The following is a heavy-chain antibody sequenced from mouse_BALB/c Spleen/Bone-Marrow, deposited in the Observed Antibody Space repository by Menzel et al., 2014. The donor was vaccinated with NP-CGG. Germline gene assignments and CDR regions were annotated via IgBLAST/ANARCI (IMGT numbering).Heavy chain of an antibody. D-gene: IGHD2-1*01. CDR1: GSTFSNYG. CDR3: VRGNYGNYVDYFDF. Sequence: EVQLVESGGGLVQPGGSLKLSCAASGSTFSNYGMSWVRQTPDKRLELVATINGNGGSTYYPDSVKGRFTITRDTAKNTLYLQMSSLKSEETAMYYCVRGNYGNYVDYFDFWGQGTTLTVSS. CDR2: INGNGGST. J-gene: IGHJ2*01. V-gene: IGHV5-6-3*01.